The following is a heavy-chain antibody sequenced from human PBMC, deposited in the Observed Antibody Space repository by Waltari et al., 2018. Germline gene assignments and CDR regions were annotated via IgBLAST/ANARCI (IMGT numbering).Heavy chain of an antibody. Sequence: QVQLQESGPGLVKPSETLSLTCTVSAFSISSGYYWGWIRQPPGKGLEWIGRIYHSGNTYYNPSLTSRVTISVETSKIQFSLKLSSVTAADTAVYYCARQDVVLMAAAPTHFDHWGQGTPVTVSS. V-gene: IGHV4-38-2*02. J-gene: IGHJ4*02. CDR1: AFSISSGYY. D-gene: IGHD2-15*01. CDR3: ARQDVVLMAAAPTHFDH. CDR2: IYHSGNT.